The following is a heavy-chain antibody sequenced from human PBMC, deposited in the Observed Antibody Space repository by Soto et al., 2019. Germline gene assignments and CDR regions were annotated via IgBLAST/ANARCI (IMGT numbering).Heavy chain of an antibody. J-gene: IGHJ6*02. D-gene: IGHD6-13*01. CDR2: IDPSDSYT. CDR1: GYSFTSYW. V-gene: IGHV5-10-1*01. Sequence: GESLKISCKGSGYSFTSYWISWVRQMPGKGLEWMGRIDPSDSYTNYSPSFQGHVTISADKSISTAYLQWSSLKASDTAMYYCARLGIAAAGTVNYHYYGMDVWGQGTTVTVAS. CDR3: ARLGIAAAGTVNYHYYGMDV.